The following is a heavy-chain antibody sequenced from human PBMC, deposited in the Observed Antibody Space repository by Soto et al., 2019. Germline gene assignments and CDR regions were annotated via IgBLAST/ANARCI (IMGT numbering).Heavy chain of an antibody. V-gene: IGHV4-31*02. J-gene: IGHJ5*02. CDR1: GGSISSGGYY. Sequence: SETLSLTXTVSGGSISSGGYYWSWIRQHPGKGLEWIGYIYYSGSTYYNPSLKSRVTISVDTSKNQFSLKLSSVTAADTAVYYCARGRARAQWELLQNWFDPWGQGTQVTVSS. CDR3: ARGRARAQWELLQNWFDP. CDR2: IYYSGST. D-gene: IGHD1-26*01.